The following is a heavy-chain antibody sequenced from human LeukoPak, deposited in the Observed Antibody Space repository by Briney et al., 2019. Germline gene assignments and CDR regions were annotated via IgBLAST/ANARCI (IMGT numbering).Heavy chain of an antibody. V-gene: IGHV1-69*01. CDR3: ARDPGFGSSSFNWFDP. Sequence: RASVKVSCKAPGGTFSSYAISWVRQAPGQGLEWMGGIIPIFGTANYAQKFQGRVTITADESTSTAYMELSSLRSEDTAVYYCARDPGFGSSSFNWFDPWGQGTLVTVSS. D-gene: IGHD6-6*01. CDR2: IIPIFGTA. CDR1: GGTFSSYA. J-gene: IGHJ5*02.